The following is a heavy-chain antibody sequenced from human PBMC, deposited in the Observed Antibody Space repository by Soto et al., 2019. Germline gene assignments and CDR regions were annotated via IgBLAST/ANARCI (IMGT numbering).Heavy chain of an antibody. D-gene: IGHD3-22*01. CDR3: ARDRDQYYYDSSGYPPLN. V-gene: IGHV1-2*02. CDR2: INPNTGGT. J-gene: IGHJ4*02. CDR1: GYTFTGYY. Sequence: QVQLVQSGAEVKKPGASVKVSCKASGYTFTGYYMHCVRQAPGQGLEWMGWINPNTGGTNYAQKFQCRVTMTRDTSISTAYMELSRLRFDDTAVYYCARDRDQYYYDSSGYPPLNWGQGTLVTVSS.